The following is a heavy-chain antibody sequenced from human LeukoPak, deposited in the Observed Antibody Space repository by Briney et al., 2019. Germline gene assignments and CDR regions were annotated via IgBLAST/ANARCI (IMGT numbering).Heavy chain of an antibody. CDR3: ARDCGGDCCSGTFDY. J-gene: IGHJ4*02. D-gene: IGHD2-21*02. Sequence: PGRSLSLSCAASGFTFSNYAMHWVRQAPGKGLEWVAFISYAGNNKNYADSVKGRFTISRDNSKNTLYVQMNSLRAEDTAAYYCARDCGGDCCSGTFDYWGQGTLVTVSS. V-gene: IGHV3-30*01. CDR1: GFTFSNYA. CDR2: ISYAGNNK.